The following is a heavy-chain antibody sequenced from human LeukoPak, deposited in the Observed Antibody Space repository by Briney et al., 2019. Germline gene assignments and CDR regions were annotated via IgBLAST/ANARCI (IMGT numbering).Heavy chain of an antibody. V-gene: IGHV3-7*03. J-gene: IGHJ5*02. CDR1: GFTFSSYW. CDR2: IKQDGSEK. Sequence: GGSLRLSCAASGFTFSSYWMSWVRQAPGKGLEWVANIKQDGSEKYYVDSVKGRFTISRGNAKNSLYLQMNSLRAEDTAVYYCARAEGGRYCSGGSCYGAWGQGTLVTVSS. D-gene: IGHD2-15*01. CDR3: ARAEGGRYCSGGSCYGA.